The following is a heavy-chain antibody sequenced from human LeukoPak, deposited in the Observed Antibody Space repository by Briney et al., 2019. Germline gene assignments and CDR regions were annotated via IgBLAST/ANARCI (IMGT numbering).Heavy chain of an antibody. V-gene: IGHV1-2*02. J-gene: IGHJ4*02. CDR1: GYTFTGYY. Sequence: ASVKVSCKASGYTFTGYYMHWVRQAPGQGLEWMGWINPNSGGTNYAQKFQGRVTMTRDTSISTAYVELSRLRSDDTAVYYCARVYGSGSYYPYWGQGTLVTVSS. CDR2: INPNSGGT. D-gene: IGHD3-10*01. CDR3: ARVYGSGSYYPY.